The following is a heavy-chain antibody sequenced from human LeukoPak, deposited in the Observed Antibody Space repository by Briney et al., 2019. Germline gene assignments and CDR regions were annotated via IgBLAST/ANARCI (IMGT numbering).Heavy chain of an antibody. CDR2: IYSGGST. D-gene: IGHD3-22*01. J-gene: IGHJ1*01. CDR1: GFTVSSNY. V-gene: IGHV3-53*04. Sequence: PGGSLRLSCAASGFTVSSNYMSWVRQAPGKGLEWVSVIYSGGSTYYADSVKGRFTISRHNSKNTLYLQMNSLRAEDTAVYYCAADYHDRNTAKYFQHWGQGTLVTVS. CDR3: AADYHDRNTAKYFQH.